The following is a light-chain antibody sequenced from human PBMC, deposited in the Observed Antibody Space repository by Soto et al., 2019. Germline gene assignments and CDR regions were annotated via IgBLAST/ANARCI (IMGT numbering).Light chain of an antibody. V-gene: IGKV3-15*01. CDR2: GAS. CDR1: QSVSSN. J-gene: IGKJ1*01. CDR3: QQYNNWPET. Sequence: MTQSPATLSVSRGERATLSCRASQSVSSNLAWYQQKPGQAPRLLIYGASTRATGIPARFSGSGSGAEFTLTISSLQSEDFAVYYCQQYNNWPETFGQGTKVDIK.